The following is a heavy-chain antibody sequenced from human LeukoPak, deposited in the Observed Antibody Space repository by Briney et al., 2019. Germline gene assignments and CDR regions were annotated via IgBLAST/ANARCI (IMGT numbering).Heavy chain of an antibody. Sequence: SETLSHTCTVSGASISSSSYYWGWHRQPPGKGLEWIGSIYYSGSTYYNPSLKSRVIMAVDTSKDQFSLQLNSVSAADTAVYYSARLWSSFDGSDIWGQGTMVTVSS. CDR1: GASISSSSYY. V-gene: IGHV4-39*01. J-gene: IGHJ3*02. CDR2: IYYSGST. CDR3: ARLWSSFDGSDI. D-gene: IGHD3-3*01.